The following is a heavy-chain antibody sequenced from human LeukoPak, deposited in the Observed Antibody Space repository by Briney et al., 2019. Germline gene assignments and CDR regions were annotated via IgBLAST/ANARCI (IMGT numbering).Heavy chain of an antibody. Sequence: ASVKVSCKASGYTFTSYDINWVRQATGQGLEWMGWMNPNSGNTGYARKFQGRVTMTRNTSISTAYMELSSLRSEDTAVYYCAIPSSGWSPFDYWGQGTLVTVSS. J-gene: IGHJ4*02. D-gene: IGHD6-19*01. CDR2: MNPNSGNT. V-gene: IGHV1-8*01. CDR3: AIPSSGWSPFDY. CDR1: GYTFTSYD.